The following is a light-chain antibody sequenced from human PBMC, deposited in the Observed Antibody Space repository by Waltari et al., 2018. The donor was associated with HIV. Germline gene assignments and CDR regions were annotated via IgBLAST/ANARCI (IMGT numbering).Light chain of an antibody. CDR3: CSYAGDYTFR. CDR2: DVS. V-gene: IGLV2-11*01. Sequence: QSALTQPRSVSGSPGQSVTISCTGTSSDVGGYNCVPWYQQHPGKAPKLMIYDVSKRPSGVPDRFSGSKSGNTASLTISGLQAEDEADFYCCSYAGDYTFRFGGGTKLTVL. CDR1: SSDVGGYNC. J-gene: IGLJ3*02.